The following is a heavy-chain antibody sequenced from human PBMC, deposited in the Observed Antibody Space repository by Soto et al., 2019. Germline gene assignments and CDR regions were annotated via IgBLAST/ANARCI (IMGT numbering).Heavy chain of an antibody. Sequence: SETLSLTCAVYGGSFSGYYWSWIRQPPGKGLEWIGEINHSGSTNYNPSLKSRVTISVDTSKNQFSLKLSSVTAADTAVYYCARENCSGGSCYWLDPWGQGTLVTVSS. J-gene: IGHJ5*02. CDR3: ARENCSGGSCYWLDP. CDR1: GGSFSGYY. CDR2: INHSGST. D-gene: IGHD2-15*01. V-gene: IGHV4-34*01.